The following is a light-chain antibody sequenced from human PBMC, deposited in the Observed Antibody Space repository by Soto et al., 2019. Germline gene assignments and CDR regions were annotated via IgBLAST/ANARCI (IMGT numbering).Light chain of an antibody. CDR1: SSDVGGYNY. J-gene: IGLJ1*01. CDR3: SSYPRSCAYV. V-gene: IGLV2-14*01. CDR2: DVT. Sequence: QSALTQPAPVSGYLGQWITISCTGTSSDVGGYNYVSWYSQHPGKAPDTSIYDVTNRPSGVSSRFSASKCSNAACMTISGLQAEDEDHSYCSSYPRSCAYVFGTGTKVTVL.